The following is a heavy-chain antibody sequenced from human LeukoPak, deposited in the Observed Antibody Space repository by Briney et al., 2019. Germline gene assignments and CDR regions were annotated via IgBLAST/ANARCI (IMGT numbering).Heavy chain of an antibody. CDR3: ARVIAYSSSSKGFDY. V-gene: IGHV1-18*01. J-gene: IGHJ4*02. D-gene: IGHD6-6*01. CDR2: ISAYNGNT. Sequence: ASVKVSCKASGYTFTSYGISWARQAPGQGLEWMGWISAYNGNTNYAQKLQGRVTMTTDTSTSTAYMELRSLRSDDTAVYYCARVIAYSSSSKGFDYWGQGTLVTISS. CDR1: GYTFTSYG.